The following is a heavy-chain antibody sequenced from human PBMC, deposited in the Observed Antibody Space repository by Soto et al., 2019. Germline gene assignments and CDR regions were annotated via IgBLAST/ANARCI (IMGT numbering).Heavy chain of an antibody. CDR2: IIPILGIA. V-gene: IGHV1-69*02. CDR1: GGTFSSYT. Sequence: SVKVSCKASGGTFSSYTISWVRQAPGQGLEWMGRIIPILGIANYAQKFQGRVTITADKSTSTAYMELSSLRSEDTAVYYCARVDSSSWYNGGSSPDIWGQGTMVTVSS. CDR3: ARVDSSSWYNGGSSPDI. J-gene: IGHJ3*02. D-gene: IGHD6-13*01.